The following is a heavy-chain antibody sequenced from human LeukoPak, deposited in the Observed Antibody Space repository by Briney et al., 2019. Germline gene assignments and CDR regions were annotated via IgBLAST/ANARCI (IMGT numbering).Heavy chain of an antibody. CDR3: ARDTYSNYRAYYFDY. D-gene: IGHD4-11*01. J-gene: IGHJ4*02. CDR2: ITHSGRT. CDR1: GRSFSGYY. V-gene: IGHV4-34*01. Sequence: KPSETLSLTCALYGRSFSGYYWSWIRQPPGKGMEWIGEITHSGRTNYNTPIKSRFTISVDTSKNQFSLKLSSVMAADTAVYYCARDTYSNYRAYYFDYWGQGTLVTVSS.